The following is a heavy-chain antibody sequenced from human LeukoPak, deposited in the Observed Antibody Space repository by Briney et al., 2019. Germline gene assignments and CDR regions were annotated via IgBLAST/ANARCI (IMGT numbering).Heavy chain of an antibody. D-gene: IGHD6-19*01. V-gene: IGHV3-23*01. CDR3: AKNSSGWSAGYYYYMDV. CDR1: GFTFSSYA. CDR2: ISGSGGST. Sequence: GGSLRLSCAASGFTFSSYAMSWVRQAPGKGLEWVSAISGSGGSTYYADSVKGRFTISGDNSKNTLYLQMNSLRAEDTAVYYCAKNSSGWSAGYYYYMDVWGKGTTVTVSS. J-gene: IGHJ6*03.